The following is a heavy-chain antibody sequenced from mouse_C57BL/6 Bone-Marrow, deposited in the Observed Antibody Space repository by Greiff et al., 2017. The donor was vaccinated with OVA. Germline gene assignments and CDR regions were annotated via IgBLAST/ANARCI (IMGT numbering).Heavy chain of an antibody. CDR1: GFNIKDDY. CDR2: IDPENGDT. Sequence: EVQLQQSGAELVRPGASVKLSCTASGFNIKDDYMHWVKERPEQGLEWIGWIDPENGDTEYASKFQGKATITADKSSKTAYLHLSSLTSEDATVYYCTTYRYGGQGTTLTVSA. CDR3: TTYRY. J-gene: IGHJ2*01. V-gene: IGHV14-4*01.